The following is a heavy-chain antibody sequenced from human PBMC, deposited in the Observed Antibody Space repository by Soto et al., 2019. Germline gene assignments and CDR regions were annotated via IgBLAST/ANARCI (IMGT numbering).Heavy chain of an antibody. J-gene: IGHJ6*02. D-gene: IGHD3-10*01. Sequence: SETLSLTCTVSGGSINSGDYYWTWVRQPPGKGLEWIGNIFHSGSTYYTPSLQSRVTISLDTSKNHFSLKLSSVTPADTAVHYCARDRYYGSGTYYNFYSGMDVWGQGTTVTVSS. CDR3: ARDRYYGSGTYYNFYSGMDV. CDR2: IFHSGST. CDR1: GGSINSGDYY. V-gene: IGHV4-30-4*01.